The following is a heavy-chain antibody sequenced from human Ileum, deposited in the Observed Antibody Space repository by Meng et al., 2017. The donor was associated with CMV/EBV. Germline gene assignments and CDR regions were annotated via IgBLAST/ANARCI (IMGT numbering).Heavy chain of an antibody. CDR3: AKGTGVTDPFDY. V-gene: IGHV4-4*07. CDR2: IYVSGST. Sequence: QVQLQESGPGLVKPSETLSLTCSISGGSITSYYWSWIRQPAGKGLEWIGRIYVSGSTDYNPSLKSRVTMSVDTSKNQFSLKLSSVTAADTAIYYCAKGTGVTDPFDYWGQGTLVTVSS. D-gene: IGHD1-14*01. J-gene: IGHJ4*02. CDR1: GGSITSYY.